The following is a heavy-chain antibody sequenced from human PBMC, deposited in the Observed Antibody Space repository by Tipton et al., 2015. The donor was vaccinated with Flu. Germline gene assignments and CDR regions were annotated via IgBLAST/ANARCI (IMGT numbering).Heavy chain of an antibody. CDR2: ISAYSDNR. CDR1: GYTFTSYG. J-gene: IGHJ4*02. CDR3: ARDMPQGIVVIPPAKRFDF. D-gene: IGHD2-2*01. V-gene: IGHV1-18*01. Sequence: QSGAEVKKPGASVKVSCKASGYTFTSYGISWVRQAPGQGLEWMGWISAYSDNRNYAQRFQGRITMTTDTSTSTAFMEVRSLRSDDTAVYYCARDMPQGIVVIPPAKRFDFWGQGTLVTVSS.